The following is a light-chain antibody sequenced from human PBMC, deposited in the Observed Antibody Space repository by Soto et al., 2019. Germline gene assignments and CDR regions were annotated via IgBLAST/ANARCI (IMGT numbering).Light chain of an antibody. CDR3: QQYDGSSWT. CDR2: EAS. J-gene: IGKJ1*01. CDR1: QSVRSTY. V-gene: IGKV3-20*01. Sequence: EIVMTQSPATLSVSPGERATLSCRASQSVRSTYLAWYQQKPGQAPRLLIYEASSRATDIPDRFSGAGSGGAFTLTISRLQPEDFATYYCQQYDGSSWTFGQGTKVDIK.